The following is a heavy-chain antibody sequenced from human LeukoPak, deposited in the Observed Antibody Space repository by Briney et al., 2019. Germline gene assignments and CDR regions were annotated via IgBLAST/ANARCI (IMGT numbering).Heavy chain of an antibody. CDR1: GFTFSSYA. CDR2: ISGSGGST. D-gene: IGHD4-17*01. Sequence: EGSLRLSCAASGFTFSSYAMSWVRQAPGKGLEWVSAISGSGGSTYYADPVKGRFTISRDNSKNTLYLQMNSLRAEDTAVYYCANQHGDYVRYYYGMDVWGQGTTVTVSS. CDR3: ANQHGDYVRYYYGMDV. V-gene: IGHV3-23*01. J-gene: IGHJ6*02.